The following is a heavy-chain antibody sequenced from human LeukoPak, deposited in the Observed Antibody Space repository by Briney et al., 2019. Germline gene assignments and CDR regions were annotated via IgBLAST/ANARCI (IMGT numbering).Heavy chain of an antibody. CDR3: ARXLXXAXXXXXDY. Sequence: SETLSLTCTVSGGSISSYYWSWIRQPAGKGLEWIGRIYTSGSTNYNPSLKSRVTMSVDTSKNQFSLKLSSVTAADTAVYYCARXLXXAXXXXXDYXXXGTLVTVS. J-gene: IGHJ4*01. CDR2: IYTSGST. V-gene: IGHV4-4*07. CDR1: GGSISSYY.